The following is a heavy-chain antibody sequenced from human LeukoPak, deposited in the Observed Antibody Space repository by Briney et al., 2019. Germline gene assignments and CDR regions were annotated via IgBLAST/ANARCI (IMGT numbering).Heavy chain of an antibody. CDR2: IYPGDSDT. CDR3: ARRAYGDYRFDP. V-gene: IGHV5-51*01. Sequence: GESLKISCKGSEYRFNTYWIAWVRQMPGKGLEWMGIIYPGDSDTRYSPSFQGQVTMSADKSISTAYLQWSSLKASDTAVYYCARRAYGDYRFDPWGQGTLVTVSS. J-gene: IGHJ5*02. CDR1: EYRFNTYW. D-gene: IGHD4-17*01.